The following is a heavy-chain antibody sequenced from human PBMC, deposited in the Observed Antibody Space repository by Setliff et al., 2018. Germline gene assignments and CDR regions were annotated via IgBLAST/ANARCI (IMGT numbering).Heavy chain of an antibody. CDR2: ISGTGNTV. J-gene: IGHJ5*02. V-gene: IGHV3-11*04. D-gene: IGHD4-17*01. CDR3: ARDPNGDYVGAFDP. CDR1: GFRFSDLY. Sequence: PGGSLRLSCAASGFRFSDLYMSWVRQVPGKGLEWLSKISGTGNTVYYADSVRGRFTISRDNSKNTLYLEMNSLRAEDTAVYYCARDPNGDYVGAFDPWGQGILVTVSS.